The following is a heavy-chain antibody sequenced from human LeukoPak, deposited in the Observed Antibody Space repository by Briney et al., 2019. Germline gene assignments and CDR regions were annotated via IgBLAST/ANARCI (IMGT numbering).Heavy chain of an antibody. CDR2: ISAYNGNT. CDR3: ARDLGSGTDDAFDI. V-gene: IGHV1-18*01. CDR1: GYTFTSYG. Sequence: RASVKVSCKASGYTFTSYGISWVRQAPGQGLEWMGWISAYNGNTNYAQKLQGRVTMTTDTSTSTAYMELRSLRSDDTAVYYCARDLGSGTDDAFDIWGQGTMVTVSS. D-gene: IGHD1-1*01. J-gene: IGHJ3*02.